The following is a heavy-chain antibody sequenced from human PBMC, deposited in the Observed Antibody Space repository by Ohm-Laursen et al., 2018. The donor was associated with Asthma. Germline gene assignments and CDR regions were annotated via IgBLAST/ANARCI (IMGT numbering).Heavy chain of an antibody. CDR3: AKDRSDWLDRYAFDM. D-gene: IGHD3/OR15-3a*01. V-gene: IGHV3-21*01. CDR1: GFTFSSYA. J-gene: IGHJ3*02. CDR2: ISSRSTYI. Sequence: SLRLSCAASGFTFSSYAMSWVRQAPGKGLEWVSSISSRSTYIYYADSVKGRFTISRGNARNSLYLQMNSLRAEDTAVYYCAKDRSDWLDRYAFDMWGQGTMVTVSA.